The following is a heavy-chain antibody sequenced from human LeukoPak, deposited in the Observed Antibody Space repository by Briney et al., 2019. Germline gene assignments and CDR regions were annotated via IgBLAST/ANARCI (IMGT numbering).Heavy chain of an antibody. V-gene: IGHV4-59*01. CDR1: GGSISSYY. Sequence: SETLSLTCTVSGGSISSYYWSWIRQPPGKGLEWIGYIYYSGSTNYNPSLKSRVTISVDTSKNQFSLKLSSVTAADTAVYYCARDGTTGDAFDIRGQGTMVTVSS. CDR3: ARDGTTGDAFDI. CDR2: IYYSGST. J-gene: IGHJ3*02. D-gene: IGHD4-17*01.